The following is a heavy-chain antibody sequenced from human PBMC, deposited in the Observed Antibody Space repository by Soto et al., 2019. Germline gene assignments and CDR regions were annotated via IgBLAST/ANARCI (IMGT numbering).Heavy chain of an antibody. CDR3: ARRWTTGEIDY. CDR1: GYIFNSFG. V-gene: IGHV1-18*01. D-gene: IGHD4-17*01. Sequence: QVQLVQSGGEVKKPGASVKVSCKASGYIFNSFGSSWVRQAPGRGLEWMGWISAYTGNTKYAQHFQGRVTMTTDTSTSTAYMELRSLRSDDTAVYYCARRWTTGEIDYWGQGTLVTVSS. CDR2: ISAYTGNT. J-gene: IGHJ4*02.